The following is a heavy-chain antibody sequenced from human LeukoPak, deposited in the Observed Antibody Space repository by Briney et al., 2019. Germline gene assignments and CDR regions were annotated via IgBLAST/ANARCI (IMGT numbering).Heavy chain of an antibody. CDR2: IYSDGST. D-gene: IGHD3-22*01. V-gene: IGHV3-53*01. CDR3: ARELFRTNYYDSSGYYYPLRY. Sequence: PGGSLRLSCAASGFIVSGDFMSWVRQAPGKGLEWVSVIYSDGSTYYADSVKGRFTISRDNSKNTLDLQMTGLRAEDTAVYYCARELFRTNYYDSSGYYYPLRYWGQGTLVTVSS. CDR1: GFIVSGDF. J-gene: IGHJ4*02.